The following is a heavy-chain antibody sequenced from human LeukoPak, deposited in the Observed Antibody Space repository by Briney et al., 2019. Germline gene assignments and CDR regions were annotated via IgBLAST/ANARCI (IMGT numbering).Heavy chain of an antibody. D-gene: IGHD6-6*01. J-gene: IGHJ5*02. Sequence: ASVKVSCKASGGTFSSYAISWVRQAPGQGLEWMGGIIPIFGTANYAQKFQGRVTITADESTSTAYMELNSLRSEDTAVYYCARVPSIAARKRWFDPWGQGALVTVSS. V-gene: IGHV1-69*13. CDR2: IIPIFGTA. CDR1: GGTFSSYA. CDR3: ARVPSIAARKRWFDP.